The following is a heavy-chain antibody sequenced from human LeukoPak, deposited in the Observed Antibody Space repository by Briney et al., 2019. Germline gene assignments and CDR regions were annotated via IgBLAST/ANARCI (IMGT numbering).Heavy chain of an antibody. CDR1: GFTFSSYS. V-gene: IGHV3-21*01. CDR3: ARLRYYGMDV. CDR2: ISSSSGYI. Sequence: GGSLRLSCAASGFTFSSYSMNWVRQAPGKGLEWVSSISSSSGYIYYADSVKGRFTISRDNAKNSLYLQMNSLRAEDTAVYYCARLRYYGMDVWGQGTTVTVSS. J-gene: IGHJ6*02.